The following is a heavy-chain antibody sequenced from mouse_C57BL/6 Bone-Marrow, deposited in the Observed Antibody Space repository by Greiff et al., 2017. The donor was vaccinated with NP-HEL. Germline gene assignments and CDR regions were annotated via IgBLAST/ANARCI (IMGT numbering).Heavy chain of an antibody. Sequence: QVQLQQSGAELVKPGASVKISCKASGYAFSSYWMNWVKQRPGKGLEWIGQIYPGDGDTNYNGKFKGKATLTADKSSSTAYMQLSSLTSEDSAVYFCARGGLHYYGSSYRYWGQGTTLTVSS. CDR1: GYAFSSYW. CDR3: ARGGLHYYGSSYRY. J-gene: IGHJ2*01. D-gene: IGHD1-1*01. CDR2: IYPGDGDT. V-gene: IGHV1-80*01.